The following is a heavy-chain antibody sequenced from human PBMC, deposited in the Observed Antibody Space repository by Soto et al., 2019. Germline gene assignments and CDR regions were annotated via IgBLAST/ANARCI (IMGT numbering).Heavy chain of an antibody. Sequence: SETLSLTCTVSGGSISSYYWSWIRQPPGKGLEWIGYIYYSGSTNYNPSLKSRVTISVDTSKNQFSLKLSSVTAADTAVYYCARGKQQLTGENFDEWGQGTLVTVS. CDR2: IYYSGST. CDR1: GGSISSYY. D-gene: IGHD6-13*01. J-gene: IGHJ4*02. CDR3: ARGKQQLTGENFDE. V-gene: IGHV4-59*01.